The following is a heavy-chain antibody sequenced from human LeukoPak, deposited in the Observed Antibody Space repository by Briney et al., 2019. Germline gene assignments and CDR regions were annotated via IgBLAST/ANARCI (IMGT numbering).Heavy chain of an antibody. CDR1: GFTFSSYA. J-gene: IGHJ4*02. Sequence: GGSLRLTCAASGFTFSSYAVSWVRQAPGKWLEWVSAISGSGGSTYYADSVKGRFTISRDNSKNTLYLQMNSLRAEDTAVYYCAKDRRFGELLFGAFDYWGQGTLVTVSS. D-gene: IGHD3-10*01. V-gene: IGHV3-23*01. CDR3: AKDRRFGELLFGAFDY. CDR2: ISGSGGST.